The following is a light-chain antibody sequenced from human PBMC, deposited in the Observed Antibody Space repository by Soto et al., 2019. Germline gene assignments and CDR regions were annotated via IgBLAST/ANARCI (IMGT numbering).Light chain of an antibody. Sequence: DIVMTQSPDSLAVSLGERATINCKSSQNNKNYLAWYQQKAGQPPKLIIDWASTRASGVPARFSGSGSGTEFTLTISSLQSEDFAVYYCQQYNDWPPWTFGQGTKVDIK. V-gene: IGKV4-1*01. CDR1: QNNKNY. CDR2: WAS. CDR3: QQYNDWPPWT. J-gene: IGKJ1*01.